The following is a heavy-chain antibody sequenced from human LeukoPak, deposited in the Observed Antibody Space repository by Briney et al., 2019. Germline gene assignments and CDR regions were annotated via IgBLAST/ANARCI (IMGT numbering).Heavy chain of an antibody. CDR2: IDEDGSAK. CDR1: GFTFSGYW. V-gene: IGHV3-7*01. J-gene: IGHJ4*02. CDR3: ARDLSGIAGYTYGRGIDY. Sequence: TGGSLRLSCAASGFTFSGYWMTWLRQAPGKGPEWVANIDEDGSAKYYLGSVKGRFTISRDNAKTSLYLQMNSLRAEDTAVYYCARDLSGIAGYTYGRGIDYWGQGTLVTVSS. D-gene: IGHD5-18*01.